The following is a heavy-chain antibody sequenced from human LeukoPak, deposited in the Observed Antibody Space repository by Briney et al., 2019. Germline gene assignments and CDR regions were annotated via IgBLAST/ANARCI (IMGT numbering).Heavy chain of an antibody. V-gene: IGHV1-3*01. CDR2: INGGTGNT. CDR1: GYTFTDYT. J-gene: IGHJ4*02. Sequence: ASVKVSCKASGYTFTDYTMHWLRQAPGQRLDWMGWINGGTGNTKYSPEFQGRVTITRDTSASTAYMELSSLRSEDTAVYYCANPRYDSSGYYYVDWGQGTLVTVSS. CDR3: ANPRYDSSGYYYVD. D-gene: IGHD3-22*01.